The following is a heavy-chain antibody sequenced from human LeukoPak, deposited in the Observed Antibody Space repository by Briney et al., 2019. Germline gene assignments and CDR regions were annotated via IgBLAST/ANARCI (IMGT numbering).Heavy chain of an antibody. CDR2: IWYDGSNK. J-gene: IGHJ4*02. CDR3: ARALSTAARTTQFDY. Sequence: GGSLRLSCAASGFAFSTYGMHWVRQAPGKGLEWVAVIWYDGSNKYYADSVKGRFAISRDNSKNTLYLQMNSLRAEDTAVYYCARALSTAARTTQFDYWGQGTLVTVSS. D-gene: IGHD6-6*01. CDR1: GFAFSTYG. V-gene: IGHV3-33*01.